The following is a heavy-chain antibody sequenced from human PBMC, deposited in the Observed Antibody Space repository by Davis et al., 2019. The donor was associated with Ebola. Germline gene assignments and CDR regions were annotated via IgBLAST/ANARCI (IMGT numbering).Heavy chain of an antibody. CDR2: MNPNSGNT. CDR3: AREVRQRYSGYDLGGY. Sequence: ASVKVSCKASGYTFTSYYMHWVRQATGQGLEWMGWMNPNSGNTGYAQKFQGRVTMTRNTSISTAYMELSSLRSEDTAVYYCAREVRQRYSGYDLGGYWGQGTLVTVSS. CDR1: GYTFTSYY. J-gene: IGHJ4*02. D-gene: IGHD5-12*01. V-gene: IGHV1-8*02.